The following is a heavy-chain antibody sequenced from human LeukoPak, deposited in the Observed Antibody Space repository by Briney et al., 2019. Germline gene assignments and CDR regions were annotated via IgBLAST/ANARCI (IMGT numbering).Heavy chain of an antibody. CDR1: GGSFSGYC. V-gene: IGHV4-34*01. D-gene: IGHD6-13*01. CDR3: ARGIRRIAAAGSRFDY. CDR2: INHSGST. Sequence: SETLSLTCAVYGGSFSGYCWSWIRQPPGKGLEWIEEINHSGSTNYNPSLKSRVTISVDTSKNQFSLKLSSVTAADTAVYYCARGIRRIAAAGSRFDYWGQGTLVTVSS. J-gene: IGHJ4*02.